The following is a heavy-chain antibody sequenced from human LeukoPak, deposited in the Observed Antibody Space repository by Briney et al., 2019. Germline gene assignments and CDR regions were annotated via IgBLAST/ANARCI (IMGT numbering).Heavy chain of an antibody. V-gene: IGHV3-30*18. CDR2: ISYDGSNK. CDR1: GFTFSSYG. D-gene: IGHD3-22*01. J-gene: IGHJ4*02. CDR3: AKVPNYYDSSGYYFL. Sequence: GTSLRLSCAASGFTFSSYGMHWVRQAPGKGLEWVTLISYDGSNKYYADSVKGRFTISRDNSKNTLYLQMNSLRAEDTAVYYCAKVPNYYDSSGYYFLWGQGTLVTVSS.